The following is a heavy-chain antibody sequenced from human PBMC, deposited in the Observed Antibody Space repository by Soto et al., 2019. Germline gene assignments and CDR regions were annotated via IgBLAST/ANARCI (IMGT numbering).Heavy chain of an antibody. CDR3: ARSGSYGGGYFDY. J-gene: IGHJ4*02. CDR2: INHSGST. CDR1: GGSFSGYY. V-gene: IGHV4-34*01. Sequence: PSETLSLTCAVYGGSFSGYYWSWIRQPPGKGLEWIGEINHSGSTNYNPSLKSRVTISVDTSKNQFSLKLSSVTAADTAVYYCARSGSYGGGYFDYWGQGTLVTVSS. D-gene: IGHD1-26*01.